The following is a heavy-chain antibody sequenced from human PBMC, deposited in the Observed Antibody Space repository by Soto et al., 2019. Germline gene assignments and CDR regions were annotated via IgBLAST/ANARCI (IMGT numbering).Heavy chain of an antibody. V-gene: IGHV4-30-4*01. Sequence: QVQLQESGPGLVKPSQTLSLACTFSGGSVGSGEYYYSWIRQPPGKGLEWIGYIYDSGITNYTPSLKGQVTTSLDTSNNQVSLKLSSVTAADTAVYFCARDVAHGYTENVWGQGTMVTVSS. CDR1: GGSVGSGEYY. CDR2: IYDSGIT. D-gene: IGHD5-18*01. CDR3: ARDVAHGYTENV. J-gene: IGHJ3*01.